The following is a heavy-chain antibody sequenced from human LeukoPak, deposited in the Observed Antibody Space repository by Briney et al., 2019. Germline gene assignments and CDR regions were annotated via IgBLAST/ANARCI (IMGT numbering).Heavy chain of an antibody. D-gene: IGHD3-16*01. J-gene: IGHJ6*04. CDR1: GYSISSGYY. CDR3: ARDYERVYYYYYGMDV. V-gene: IGHV4-38-2*02. CDR2: IYHSGST. Sequence: SGYSISSGYYWGWIRQPPGKGLEWIGSIYHSGSTYYNPSLKSRVTISVDTSKNQFSLKLSSVTAADTAVYYCARDYERVYYYYYGMDVWGKGTTVTVSS.